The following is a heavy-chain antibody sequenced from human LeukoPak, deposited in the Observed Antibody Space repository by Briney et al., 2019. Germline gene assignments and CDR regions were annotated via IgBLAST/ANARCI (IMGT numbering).Heavy chain of an antibody. V-gene: IGHV3-9*01. J-gene: IGHJ4*02. CDR2: ISWNSGSI. Sequence: GRSLRLSCAASGFTFDDYAMHWVRQAPGKGLEWVSGISWNSGSIGYADSVKGRFTISRDNSKNPLYLQMNSLRAEDTAVYYCHIVVVPAAIRVLDYWGQGTLVTVSS. CDR3: HIVVVPAAIRVLDY. CDR1: GFTFDDYA. D-gene: IGHD2-2*02.